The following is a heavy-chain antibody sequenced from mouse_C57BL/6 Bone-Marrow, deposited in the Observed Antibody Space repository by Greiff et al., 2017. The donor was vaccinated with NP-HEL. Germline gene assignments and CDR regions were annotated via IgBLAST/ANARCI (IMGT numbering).Heavy chain of an antibody. D-gene: IGHD2-3*01. Sequence: VQRVESGPELVKPGASVKISCKASGYAFSSSWMNWVKQRPGKGLEWIGRIYPGDGDTNYNGKFKGKATLTADKSSSTAYMQLSSLTSEDSAVYFCARWRGWLPFYYAMDYWGQGTSVTVSS. CDR3: ARWRGWLPFYYAMDY. CDR1: GYAFSSSW. CDR2: IYPGDGDT. J-gene: IGHJ4*01. V-gene: IGHV1-82*01.